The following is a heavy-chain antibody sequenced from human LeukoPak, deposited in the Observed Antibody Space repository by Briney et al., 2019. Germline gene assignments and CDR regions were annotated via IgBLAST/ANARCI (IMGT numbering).Heavy chain of an antibody. CDR1: GFPFSGYW. J-gene: IGHJ6*04. V-gene: IGHV3-7*01. CDR3: VGQLLRAV. Sequence: GGSLRLSCTASGFPFSGYWISWDRQAPGKGLEWVANIKEDGSVQDYADSVKGRFTISRDNAKNSLYLQMNSLRVDDTAVYYCVGQLLRAVWGKGTTVTVSS. D-gene: IGHD2-2*01. CDR2: IKEDGSVQ.